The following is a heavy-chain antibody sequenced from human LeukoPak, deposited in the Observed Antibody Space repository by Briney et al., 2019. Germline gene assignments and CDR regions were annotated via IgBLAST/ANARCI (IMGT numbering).Heavy chain of an antibody. V-gene: IGHV4-34*01. J-gene: IGHJ4*02. CDR2: INHSGST. D-gene: IGHD3-3*01. CDR1: GGSFSGYY. CDR3: AGGSQADYDFWSGYYHGRYFDY. Sequence: SETLSLTCAVYGGSFSGYYWSWIRQPPGKGLEWIGEINHSGSTNYNPSLKSRVTISVDTSKNQFSLKLSSVTAADTAVYYCAGGSQADYDFWSGYYHGRYFDYWGQGTLVTVSS.